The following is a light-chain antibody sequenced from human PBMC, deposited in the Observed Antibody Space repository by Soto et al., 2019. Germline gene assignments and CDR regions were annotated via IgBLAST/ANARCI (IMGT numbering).Light chain of an antibody. CDR2: YAS. J-gene: IGKJ3*01. CDR1: QSVTNT. CDR3: QQYDTYLT. Sequence: EIVLTQSPATLSVSPGERVTISCRASQSVTNTLAWYQHKPGQAPRLLISYASRGATGIPARFSGSGSGTDFTLTISRLEPEDFAVYYCQQYDTYLTFGPGTKVDIK. V-gene: IGKV3-20*01.